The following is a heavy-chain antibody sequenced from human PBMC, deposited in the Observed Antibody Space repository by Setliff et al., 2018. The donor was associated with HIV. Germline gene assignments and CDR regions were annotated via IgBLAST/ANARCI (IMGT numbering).Heavy chain of an antibody. D-gene: IGHD3-3*01. CDR3: ARSTIHSHYNFLSGYSGSPLYY. Sequence: PSETLSLTCTVSGGSISNYYWSWIRQPPGKGLEWIGYISYTGTTKYNPSLKSRVTISVDTSKNKFSVRLSSVSAADTAVYYCARSTIHSHYNFLSGYSGSPLYYWGQGTLVTVSS. CDR1: GGSISNYY. J-gene: IGHJ4*02. CDR2: ISYTGTT. V-gene: IGHV4-59*08.